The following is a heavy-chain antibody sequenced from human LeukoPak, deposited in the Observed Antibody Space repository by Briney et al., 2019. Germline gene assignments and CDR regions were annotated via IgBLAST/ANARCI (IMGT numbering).Heavy chain of an antibody. CDR2: INHSGST. D-gene: IGHD6-19*01. CDR3: AMGYSSGWYVPFDY. J-gene: IGHJ4*02. CDR1: GGSFSGYY. V-gene: IGHV4-34*01. Sequence: PSETLSLTCAVYGGSFSGYYWSWLRQPPGKGLEWIGEINHSGSTNYNPSLKSRVTMSVDTSKNQFSLKLSSVTAADTAVYYCAMGYSSGWYVPFDYWGQGTLVTVSS.